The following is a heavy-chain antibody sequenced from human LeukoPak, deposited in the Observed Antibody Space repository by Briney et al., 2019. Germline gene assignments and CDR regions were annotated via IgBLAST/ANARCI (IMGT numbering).Heavy chain of an antibody. CDR1: GFTFSSYS. D-gene: IGHD4-17*01. CDR2: ISGSSTTT. J-gene: IGHJ4*02. V-gene: IGHV3-48*01. CDR3: APSPLGDYIS. Sequence: GGSLRLSCAASGFTFSSYSMNWVRQAPGKGLEWLSYISGSSTTTHYADSVKGRFTISRDNAKNSVYLQMNSLRAEDTAVYHRAPSPLGDYISWGQGTLVTVSS.